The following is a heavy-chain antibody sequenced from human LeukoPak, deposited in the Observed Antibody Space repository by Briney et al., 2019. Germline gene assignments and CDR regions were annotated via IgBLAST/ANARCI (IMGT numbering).Heavy chain of an antibody. CDR1: GGSISGYY. CDR3: ARLSKDTVVLPAAMAHYFDY. CDR2: IHYTGST. Sequence: PSETPSLTCTVSGGSISGYYWSWIRQPPGKGLQFIGYIHYTGSTNYNPSLESRVTLSVDTSKNQFSLKLRSVTAADTAVYYCARLSKDTVVLPAAMAHYFDYWGQGTLVTVSS. D-gene: IGHD2-2*01. V-gene: IGHV4-59*08. J-gene: IGHJ4*02.